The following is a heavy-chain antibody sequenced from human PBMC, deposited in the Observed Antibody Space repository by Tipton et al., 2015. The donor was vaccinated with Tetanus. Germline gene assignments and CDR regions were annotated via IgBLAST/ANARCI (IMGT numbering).Heavy chain of an antibody. V-gene: IGHV4-39*01. CDR3: ARHQSVYFPPFDY. J-gene: IGHJ4*02. Sequence: TLSLTCTVSGGSIRGGTFYWGWIRQPPGKGLVWIGSIYVSGDTYYIPSLKSRVTISVDTSKNQFSLNLNTMAAADTGVYYYARHQSVYFPPFDYWGQGSLVTVSS. CDR1: GGSIRGGTFY. CDR2: IYVSGDT. D-gene: IGHD2/OR15-2a*01.